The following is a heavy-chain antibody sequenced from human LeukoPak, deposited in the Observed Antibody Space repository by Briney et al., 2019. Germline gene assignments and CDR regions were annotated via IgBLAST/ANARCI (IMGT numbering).Heavy chain of an antibody. V-gene: IGHV3-23*01. CDR1: GFTFSSYG. D-gene: IGHD2-15*01. CDR2: ISGSGGST. CDR3: AKDRAAPWALDI. J-gene: IGHJ3*02. Sequence: GGSLRLSCAASGFTFSSYGMSWVRQAPGKGLEWVSAISGSGGSTYYADSVKGRFTISRDNSKNTLYLQMNSLRAEDTAVYYCAKDRAAPWALDIWGQGTMVTVSS.